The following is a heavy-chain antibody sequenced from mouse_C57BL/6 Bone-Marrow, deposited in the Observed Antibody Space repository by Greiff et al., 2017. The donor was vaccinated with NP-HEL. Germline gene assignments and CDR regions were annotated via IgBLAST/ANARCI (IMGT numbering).Heavy chain of an antibody. CDR2: IYPGSGST. J-gene: IGHJ1*03. V-gene: IGHV1-55*01. Sequence: VQLQQPGAELVKPGASVKMSCKASGYTFTSYWITWVKQRPGQGLEWIGDIYPGSGSTNYNEKFKSKATLTVDTSSSTAYMQLSSLTSEDSAVYYCARSESYYYGSSWYFDVWGTGTTVTVSS. D-gene: IGHD1-1*01. CDR3: ARSESYYYGSSWYFDV. CDR1: GYTFTSYW.